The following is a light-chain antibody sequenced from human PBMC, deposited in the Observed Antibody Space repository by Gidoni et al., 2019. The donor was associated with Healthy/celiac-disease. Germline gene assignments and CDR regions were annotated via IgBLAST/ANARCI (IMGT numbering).Light chain of an antibody. CDR1: QSVSSY. CDR2: DAS. CDR3: QQRSNWPEPT. Sequence: EIVLTQSPATLSLSPGERATLSCRASQSVSSYLAWYQQKPGQAPMLLIYDASNRATGIPARFSGSGSGTDFTLTISSLEPEDFAVYYCQQRSNWPEPTFGGGPKVEIK. V-gene: IGKV3-11*01. J-gene: IGKJ4*01.